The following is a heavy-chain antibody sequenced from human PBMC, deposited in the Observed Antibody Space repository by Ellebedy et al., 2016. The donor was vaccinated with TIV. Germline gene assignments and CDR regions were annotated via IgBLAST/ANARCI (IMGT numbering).Heavy chain of an antibody. V-gene: IGHV3-33*01. CDR3: ARDGDLEYFDY. CDR1: GFNFRKYG. CDR2: IWFDGSKT. Sequence: GESLKISCAASGFNFRKYGIHWVRQAPGKGLEWVAVIWFDGSKTYYADSVKGRFTVSRDNSKNTVYVQMNSLRAEDTAVYYCARDGDLEYFDYWGQGTLVTVSS. J-gene: IGHJ4*02. D-gene: IGHD6-6*01.